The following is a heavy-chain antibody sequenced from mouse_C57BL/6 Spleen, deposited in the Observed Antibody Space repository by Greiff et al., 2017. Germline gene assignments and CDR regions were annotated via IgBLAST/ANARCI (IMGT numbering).Heavy chain of an antibody. D-gene: IGHD1-1*01. CDR2: IYPGSGST. CDR1: GYTFTSYW. V-gene: IGHV1-55*01. J-gene: IGHJ4*01. CDR3: AREVTTVVGGGAMDY. Sequence: QVQLQQPGAELVKPGASVKMSCKASGYTFTSYWITWVKQRPGQGLEWIGDIYPGSGSTNYNEKFKSKATLTVDPSSSTAYMQLSSLTSEDSAVXYCAREVTTVVGGGAMDYWGQGTSVTVSS.